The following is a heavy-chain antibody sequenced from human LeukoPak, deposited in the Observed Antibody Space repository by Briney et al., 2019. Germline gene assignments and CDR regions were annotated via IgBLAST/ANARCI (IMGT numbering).Heavy chain of an antibody. J-gene: IGHJ4*02. Sequence: ASVKVSCKASGYTFTGYYMHWVRQAPGQGLEWMGCINPNSGGTNYAQKFQGRVTMTRDTSISTAYMELSRLRSDDTAVYYCARDQYYDSSGYYFALDYWGQGTLVTVSS. CDR2: INPNSGGT. D-gene: IGHD3-22*01. CDR1: GYTFTGYY. V-gene: IGHV1-2*02. CDR3: ARDQYYDSSGYYFALDY.